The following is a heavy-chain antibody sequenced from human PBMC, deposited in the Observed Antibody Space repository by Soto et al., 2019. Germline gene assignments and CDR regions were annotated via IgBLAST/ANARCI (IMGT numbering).Heavy chain of an antibody. CDR1: WFTVSSNY. Sequence: PVGSLRLSCAASWFTVSSNYMSWVRQAPGKGLEWVSVIYSGGSTYYADSVKGRFTISRDNSKNTLYLQMNSLRAEDTAVYYCARADYSYYYGMDVWGQGTTVTVSS. J-gene: IGHJ6*02. V-gene: IGHV3-53*01. CDR2: IYSGGST. CDR3: ARADYSYYYGMDV.